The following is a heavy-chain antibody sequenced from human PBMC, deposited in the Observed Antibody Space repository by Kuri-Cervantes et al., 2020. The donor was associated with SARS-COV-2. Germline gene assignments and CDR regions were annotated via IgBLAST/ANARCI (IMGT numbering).Heavy chain of an antibody. CDR1: GYTFTSYY. D-gene: IGHD6-13*01. CDR3: ARYDRSIAAADY. Sequence: ASVKVSCKASGYTFTSYYMHWVRQAPGQGLEWMGIINPSGGSTGYAQKFQGRVTMTRNASISTAYMELSSLRSEDTAVYYCARYDRSIAAADYWGQGTLVTVSS. V-gene: IGHV1-46*01. J-gene: IGHJ4*02. CDR2: INPSGGST.